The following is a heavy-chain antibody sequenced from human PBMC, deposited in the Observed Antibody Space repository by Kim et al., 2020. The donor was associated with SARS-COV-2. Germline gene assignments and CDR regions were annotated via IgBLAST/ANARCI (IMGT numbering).Heavy chain of an antibody. CDR3: AKEGLAARGYGMDV. CDR1: GFTFSSYA. Sequence: GGSLRLSCAASGFTFSSYAMHWVRQAPGKGLEWVAVIWYDGSNKYYADSVKGRFTISRDNSKNTLYLQMNSLRAEDTAVYYCAKEGLAARGYGMDVWGQG. CDR2: IWYDGSNK. J-gene: IGHJ6*02. D-gene: IGHD6-6*01. V-gene: IGHV3-33*06.